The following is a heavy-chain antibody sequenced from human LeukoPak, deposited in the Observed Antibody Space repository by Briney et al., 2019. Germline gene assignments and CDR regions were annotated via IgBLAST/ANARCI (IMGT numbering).Heavy chain of an antibody. V-gene: IGHV4-34*01. CDR3: ARLGVPAAMSWSAGYFDY. CDR1: GGSFSGYY. Sequence: PSETLSLTCAVYGGSFSGYYWSWIRQPPGKGLECIGEINHSGSTNYNPSLKSRVTISVDTSKNQFSLKLSSVTAADTAVYYCARLGVPAAMSWSAGYFDYWGQGTLVTVSS. D-gene: IGHD2-2*01. CDR2: INHSGST. J-gene: IGHJ4*02.